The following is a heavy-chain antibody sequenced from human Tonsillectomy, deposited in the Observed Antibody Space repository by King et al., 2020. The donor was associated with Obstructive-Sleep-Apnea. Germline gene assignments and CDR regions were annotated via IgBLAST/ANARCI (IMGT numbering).Heavy chain of an antibody. CDR3: AREGAAGTNWFDP. D-gene: IGHD6-13*01. CDR2: ISYSGRT. J-gene: IGHJ5*02. V-gene: IGHV4-39*07. Sequence: QLQESGPRLVKPSDTLSLTCTVSGGSISSSSFYWDWIRQPPGKGLEWIGSISYSGRTYYNPSLKSRVTISVDTSKNQFSLKLSSVTAADTAVYYRAREGAAGTNWFDPWGQGTVVTVSS. CDR1: GGSISSSSFY.